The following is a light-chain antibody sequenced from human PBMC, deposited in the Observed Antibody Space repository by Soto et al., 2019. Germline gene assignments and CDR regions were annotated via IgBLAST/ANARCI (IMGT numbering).Light chain of an antibody. Sequence: QSALTQPASVSGSPGQSITISCTGTSSDVGAYNYVSWYQQYPGKAPKLIICEVTNRPSGVSNRFSGSKSANTASLTISGLQAEDEADYYCNSYTSTSARVFGGGTKLTVL. V-gene: IGLV2-14*01. CDR2: EVT. CDR3: NSYTSTSARV. J-gene: IGLJ3*02. CDR1: SSDVGAYNY.